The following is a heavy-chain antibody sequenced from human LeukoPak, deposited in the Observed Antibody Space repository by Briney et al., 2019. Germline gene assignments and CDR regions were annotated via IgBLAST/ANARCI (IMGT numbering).Heavy chain of an antibody. Sequence: ASVKVSCKASGGTFSSYAISWVRQALGQGLEWMGGIIPIFGTANYAQKFQGRVTITADESTSTAYMELSSLRSEDTAMYYCARANWGFSPVDYWGQGTLVTVSS. CDR3: ARANWGFSPVDY. CDR2: IIPIFGTA. CDR1: GGTFSSYA. J-gene: IGHJ4*02. D-gene: IGHD7-27*01. V-gene: IGHV1-69*13.